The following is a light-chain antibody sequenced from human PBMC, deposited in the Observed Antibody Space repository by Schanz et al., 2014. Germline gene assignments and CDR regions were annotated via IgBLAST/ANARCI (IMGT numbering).Light chain of an antibody. CDR1: TSNIGNNY. J-gene: IGLJ3*02. CDR2: DYS. CDR3: GTRDSSLNAWV. V-gene: IGLV1-51*01. Sequence: SVLTQPPSVSAAPGQKVTISCSGSTSNIGNNYVSWYQQFPGTAPRLLIYDYSKRPSGIPDRFSGSGSGTSATLAITGLQTGDEADYYCGTRDSSLNAWVFGGGTKVTVL.